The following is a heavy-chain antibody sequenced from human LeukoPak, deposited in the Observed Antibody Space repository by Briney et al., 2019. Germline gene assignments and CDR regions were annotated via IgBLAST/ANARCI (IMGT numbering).Heavy chain of an antibody. CDR1: GCNFTSYW. CDR2: IYAGDSDT. CDR3: ARGEEARWFDP. Sequence: GDSLKISCKGSGCNFTSYWIGWVRQMPGKGLESMGIIYAGDSDTRYNPSFQGQVTISADKSISTAYLEWSSLKASDTAMYYCARGEEARWFDPWGQGTLVTVSS. D-gene: IGHD6-6*01. J-gene: IGHJ5*02. V-gene: IGHV5-51*01.